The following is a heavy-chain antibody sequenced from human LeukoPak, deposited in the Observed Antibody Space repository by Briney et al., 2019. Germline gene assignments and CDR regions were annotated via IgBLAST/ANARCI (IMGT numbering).Heavy chain of an antibody. CDR3: ARAGYTPSYYFDY. J-gene: IGHJ4*02. CDR2: INWNGGST. CDR1: GFTFDDYG. D-gene: IGHD5-24*01. Sequence: PGGSLRLSCAASGFTFDDYGMSWVRHAPGKGLEWVSGINWNGGSTGYADSVKGRFTISRDNAKNFLYLQMNSLRAEDTALYYCARAGYTPSYYFDYWGQGTLVTVSS. V-gene: IGHV3-20*04.